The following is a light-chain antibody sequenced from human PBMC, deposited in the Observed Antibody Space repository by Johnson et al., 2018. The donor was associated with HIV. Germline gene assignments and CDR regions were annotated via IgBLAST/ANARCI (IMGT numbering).Light chain of an antibody. Sequence: QSVLTQPPSVSAAPGQKVTISCFGSSSNIGNNYVSWYQQLPGTAPKLLIYDNNKRPSGIPDRFSGSKSGTSATLGITGLQTGDEADYYCGTWDSSRGYVFGTGTKVTVL. CDR3: GTWDSSRGYV. CDR1: SSNIGNNY. CDR2: DNN. J-gene: IGLJ1*01. V-gene: IGLV1-51*01.